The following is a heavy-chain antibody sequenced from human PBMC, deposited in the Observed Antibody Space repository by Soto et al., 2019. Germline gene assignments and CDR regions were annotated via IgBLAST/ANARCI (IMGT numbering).Heavy chain of an antibody. V-gene: IGHV3-23*01. J-gene: IGHJ6*02. CDR2: VTANGGST. D-gene: IGHD2-21*02. Sequence: EVQLLESGGGFVQPGGSLRLSCAATGFTFSVYAMTWVRQAPGKGLEWVSAVTANGGSTYSADSVKGRFTISRDNSKNTLFLQMNRLRAEDTAVYYCASLGVGDWANYYYYYGMDVWGQGITVTVSS. CDR3: ASLGVGDWANYYYYYGMDV. CDR1: GFTFSVYA.